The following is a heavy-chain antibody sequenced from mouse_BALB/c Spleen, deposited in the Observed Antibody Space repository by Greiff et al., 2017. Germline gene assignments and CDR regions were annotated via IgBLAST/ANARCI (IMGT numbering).Heavy chain of an antibody. D-gene: IGHD2-4*01. V-gene: IGHV2-6-7*01. CDR3: AREGLRGSFAY. J-gene: IGHJ3*01. CDR2: IWGDGST. Sequence: QVQLKESGPGLVAPSQSLSITCTVSGFSLTGYGVNWVRQPPGKGLEWLGMIWGDGSTDYNSALKSRLSISKDNSKSQVFLKMNSLQTDDTARYYCAREGLRGSFAYWGQGTLVTVSA. CDR1: GFSLTGYG.